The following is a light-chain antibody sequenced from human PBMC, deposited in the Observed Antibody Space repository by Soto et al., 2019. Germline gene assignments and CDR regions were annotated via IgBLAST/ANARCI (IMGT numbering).Light chain of an antibody. CDR3: QQYNSYFLT. CDR1: QSISSW. CDR2: DAS. J-gene: IGKJ2*01. V-gene: IGKV1-5*01. Sequence: DIQMTQSPSTLSASVGDRVAITCRASQSISSWLAWYQQKPGKAPKLLIYDASSLESGVPSRFSGSGSGTECTLNISSLQPDDFATYSCQQYNSYFLTFGQGTKLEIK.